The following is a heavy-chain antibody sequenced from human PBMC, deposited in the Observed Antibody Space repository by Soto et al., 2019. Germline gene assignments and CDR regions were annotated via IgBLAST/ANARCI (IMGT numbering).Heavy chain of an antibody. J-gene: IGHJ6*03. D-gene: IGHD2-15*01. V-gene: IGHV3-66*01. CDR3: ARDKGYCSGGSCSYYYYYMDV. CDR1: GFTVSSNY. CDR2: IYSGGST. Sequence: GGSLRLSCAASGFTVSSNYMSWVRQAPGKGLEWVSVIYSGGSTYYADSVKGRFTISRDNSKNTLYLQMNSLRAEDTAVYYCARDKGYCSGGSCSYYYYYMDVWGKGTTVTVSS.